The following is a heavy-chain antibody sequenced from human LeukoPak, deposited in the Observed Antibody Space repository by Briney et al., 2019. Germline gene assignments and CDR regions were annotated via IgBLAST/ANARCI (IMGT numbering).Heavy chain of an antibody. CDR2: IYPGDSDT. J-gene: IGHJ4*02. Sequence: GESLKISCKGSGYTFPSYWIAWVRQMTGKGLEWMGIIYPGDSDTRYSPSFQGQVTISADKSISTAFLQWSSLKASDTAMYYCARQTASCSSTSCYEFDYWGQGTLVTVSA. D-gene: IGHD2-2*01. V-gene: IGHV5-51*01. CDR1: GYTFPSYW. CDR3: ARQTASCSSTSCYEFDY.